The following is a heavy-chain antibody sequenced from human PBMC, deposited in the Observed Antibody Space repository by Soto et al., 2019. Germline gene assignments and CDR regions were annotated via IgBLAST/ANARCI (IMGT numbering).Heavy chain of an antibody. J-gene: IGHJ6*02. CDR1: GFTFSSYA. Sequence: QVPLVESGGGVVQPGRSLRLSCAATGFTFSSYAMHWVRQAPGKGLEWVAVISYDGSNKYYADSVKGRFTISRDNSKNTLYLQMNSLRAEDTAVYYCARDRGRGYYYYGMDVWGQGTTVTVSS. D-gene: IGHD1-26*01. CDR3: ARDRGRGYYYYGMDV. CDR2: ISYDGSNK. V-gene: IGHV3-30-3*01.